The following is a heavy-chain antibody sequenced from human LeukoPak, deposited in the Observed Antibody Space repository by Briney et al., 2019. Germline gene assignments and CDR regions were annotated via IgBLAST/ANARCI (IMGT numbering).Heavy chain of an antibody. CDR1: GFTFSGSA. CDR3: TRDSGTYNWFDP. D-gene: IGHD1-26*01. CDR2: IDKKDKGYATAT. Sequence: GGSLRLSCAASGFTFSGSAIHWVRQSSGKGLEWVGQIDKKDKGYATATAYAASVKGRFTISRDDSINTAYLQLKSLKTEDTALYYCTRDSGTYNWFDPWGQGTLVTVSS. J-gene: IGHJ5*02. V-gene: IGHV3-73*01.